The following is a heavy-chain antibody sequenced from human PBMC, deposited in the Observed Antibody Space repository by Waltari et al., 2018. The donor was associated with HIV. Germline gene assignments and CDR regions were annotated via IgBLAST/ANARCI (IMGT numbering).Heavy chain of an antibody. CDR1: GFIFNNFG. CDR2: ISFDGTNK. V-gene: IGHV3-30*18. J-gene: IGHJ6*02. CDR3: AKDSAGATSYYYYVMDV. D-gene: IGHD1-1*01. Sequence: QVQLVESGGGVVQPGRSLRLSCAASGFIFNNFGMHWVRQAPGKGRECGAVISFDGTNKYYADSVKGRFTVSRDKSKNTLFLQMNSLRAEDTALYYCAKDSAGATSYYYYVMDVWGQGTTVTVSS.